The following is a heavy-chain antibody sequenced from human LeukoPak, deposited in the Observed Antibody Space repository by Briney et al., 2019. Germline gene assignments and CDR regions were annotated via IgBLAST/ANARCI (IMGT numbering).Heavy chain of an antibody. CDR2: IIPILGIA. V-gene: IGHV1-69*04. CDR1: GGTFSSYA. J-gene: IGHJ5*02. D-gene: IGHD2-15*01. CDR3: ARDSGYCSGGSCYPSWFDP. Sequence: SVKVSCKASGGTFSSYAISWVRQAPGQGLEWMGRIIPILGIANYAQKFQGRVTITADKSTSTAYMELSSLRSEDTAVYYCARDSGYCSGGSCYPSWFDPWGQGTLVTVSS.